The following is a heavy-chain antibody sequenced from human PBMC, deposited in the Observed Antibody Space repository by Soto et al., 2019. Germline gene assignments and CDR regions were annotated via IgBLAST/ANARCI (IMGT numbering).Heavy chain of an antibody. J-gene: IGHJ4*02. CDR2: INHSGST. V-gene: IGHV4-34*01. Sequence: SETLSLTCAVYGGSFSGYYWSWIRQPPGKGLEWFGEINHSGSTNHNPSLKSRVTISVDTSKNQFSLKLSSVTAADTAVYYCARGPDIVVVVAATPHHGRFDYWGQGTLVTVSS. CDR1: GGSFSGYY. D-gene: IGHD2-15*01. CDR3: ARGPDIVVVVAATPHHGRFDY.